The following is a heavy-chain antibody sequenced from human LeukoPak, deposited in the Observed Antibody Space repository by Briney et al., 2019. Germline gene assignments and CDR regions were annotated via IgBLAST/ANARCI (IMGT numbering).Heavy chain of an antibody. CDR2: ISGSGGTT. Sequence: GGSLRLSCAASGFTFSSYAMGWVRQAPGKGLEWVSTISGSGGTTYYADSVKGRFTISRDNSKNTLYLQMNSLRAEDTAVYYCAKEPRASGWTYFDYWGQGTLVTVSS. V-gene: IGHV3-23*01. CDR1: GFTFSSYA. CDR3: AKEPRASGWTYFDY. D-gene: IGHD6-19*01. J-gene: IGHJ4*02.